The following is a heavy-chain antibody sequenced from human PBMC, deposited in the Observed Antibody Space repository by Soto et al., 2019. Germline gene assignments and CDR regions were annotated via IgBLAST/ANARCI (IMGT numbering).Heavy chain of an antibody. Sequence: GGFLRLSCAASGFTFSSYGMSWVRQAPGKGLEWVSAISGSGGSTYYADSVKGRFTISRDNSKNTLYLQMNSLRAEDTAVYYCAKDLPVSCSGGSCYPGPFDAFDIWGQGTMVTVSS. CDR1: GFTFSSYG. J-gene: IGHJ3*02. CDR2: ISGSGGST. D-gene: IGHD2-15*01. V-gene: IGHV3-23*01. CDR3: AKDLPVSCSGGSCYPGPFDAFDI.